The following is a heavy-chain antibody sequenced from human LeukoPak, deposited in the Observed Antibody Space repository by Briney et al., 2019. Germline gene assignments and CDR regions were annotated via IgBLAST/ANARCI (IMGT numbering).Heavy chain of an antibody. CDR1: GFTFSSYA. V-gene: IGHV3-23*01. J-gene: IGHJ4*02. CDR3: AKINDSSGATDY. Sequence: PGGSLRLSCAASGFTFSSYAMSWVRQAPGKGLEWVSAISGSGGSTYYADSVKGRFTISRDNSKNTLYLHMNSLRAEDTAVYYCAKINDSSGATDYWGQGTLVTVSS. CDR2: ISGSGGST. D-gene: IGHD3-22*01.